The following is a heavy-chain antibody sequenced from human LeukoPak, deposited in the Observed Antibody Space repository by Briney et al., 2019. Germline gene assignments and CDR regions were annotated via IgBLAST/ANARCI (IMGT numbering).Heavy chain of an antibody. V-gene: IGHV3-21*01. CDR1: GFTFSSYS. J-gene: IGHJ4*02. Sequence: GGSLRLSCAASGFTFSSYSMNWVRQAPGKGLEWVSSISSSSSYIYYADSVKGRFTISRDNAKNSLYLQMNSLRAEDTAVYYCARGQYYDFWSGYYTVLDYWGQGTLVTVSS. D-gene: IGHD3-3*01. CDR2: ISSSSSYI. CDR3: ARGQYYDFWSGYYTVLDY.